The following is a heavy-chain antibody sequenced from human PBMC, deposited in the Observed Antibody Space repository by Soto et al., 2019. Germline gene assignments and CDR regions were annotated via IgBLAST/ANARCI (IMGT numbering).Heavy chain of an antibody. J-gene: IGHJ5*02. D-gene: IGHD3-10*01. V-gene: IGHV4-31*03. CDR3: ARGITMVREPWFDP. CDR1: GGSISSGGYY. CDR2: IYYSGST. Sequence: QVQLQKSGPGLVKPSQTLSLTCTVSGGSISSGGYYWSWIRQHPGKGLEWIGYIYYSGSTYYNPSLKSRVTISVDTSKNQVSLKLSSVTAADTAVYYCARGITMVREPWFDPWGQGTLVTVSS.